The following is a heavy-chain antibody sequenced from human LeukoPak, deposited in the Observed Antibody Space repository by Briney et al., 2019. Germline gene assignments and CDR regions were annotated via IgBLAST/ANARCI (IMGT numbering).Heavy chain of an antibody. V-gene: IGHV4-34*01. D-gene: IGHD2/OR15-2a*01. CDR3: ARASYHFDTWFDP. CDR2: INQSGST. Sequence: PSETLSLTCAVYGGSFSGYYWSWIRQPPGKGLEWIGEINQSGSTNYNPSLKSRVTISVDTSKNQFSLKLRSVTAADTAVYFCARASYHFDTWFDPWGQGTLVTVSS. J-gene: IGHJ5*02. CDR1: GGSFSGYY.